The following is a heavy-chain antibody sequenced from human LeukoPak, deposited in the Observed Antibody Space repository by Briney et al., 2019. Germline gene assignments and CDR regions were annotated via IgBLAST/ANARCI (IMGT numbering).Heavy chain of an antibody. CDR2: TNHSGST. J-gene: IGHJ6*04. CDR1: GGSFSGYY. V-gene: IGHV4-34*01. CDR3: AGQRITMVRGTDYYYYYGMDV. Sequence: SETLSLTCAVYGGSFSGYYWSWIRQPPGKGLEWIGETNHSGSTNYNPSLKSRVTISVDTSKNQFSLKLSSVTAADTAVYYCAGQRITMVRGTDYYYYYGMDVWGKGTTVTVS. D-gene: IGHD3-10*01.